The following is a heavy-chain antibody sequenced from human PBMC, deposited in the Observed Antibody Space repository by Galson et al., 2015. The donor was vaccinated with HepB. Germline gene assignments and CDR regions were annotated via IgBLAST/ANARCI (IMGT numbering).Heavy chain of an antibody. V-gene: IGHV3-66*01. CDR3: ARAVVAGSDAFDI. D-gene: IGHD2-15*01. Sequence: SLRLSCAASGFTVSSNYMSWVRQAPGKGLEWVSVIYSGGSTYYADSVKGRFTISRDNSKNTLYLQMNSLRAEDTAVYYCARAVVAGSDAFDIWGQGTMVTVSS. CDR2: IYSGGST. CDR1: GFTVSSNY. J-gene: IGHJ3*02.